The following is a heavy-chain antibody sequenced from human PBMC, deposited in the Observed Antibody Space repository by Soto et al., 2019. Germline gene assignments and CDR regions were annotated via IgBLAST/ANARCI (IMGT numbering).Heavy chain of an antibody. J-gene: IGHJ4*02. CDR3: AKGLRDQEYSSSSYGY. Sequence: HPGGSLRLSCAASGFTFSSYAMSWVRQAPGKGLEWVSAISGSGGSTYYADSVKGRFTISRDNSKNTLYLQMNSLRAEDTAVYYCAKGLRDQEYSSSSYGYWGQGTLVTVSS. CDR1: GFTFSSYA. CDR2: ISGSGGST. V-gene: IGHV3-23*01. D-gene: IGHD6-6*01.